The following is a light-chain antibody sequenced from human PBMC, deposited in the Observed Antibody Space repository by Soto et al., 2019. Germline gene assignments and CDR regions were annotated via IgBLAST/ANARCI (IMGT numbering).Light chain of an antibody. CDR1: SSNIGSSS. CDR3: AAWDVSLNGLYV. J-gene: IGLJ1*01. CDR2: NNN. V-gene: IGLV1-44*01. Sequence: QSVLTQPPSASGTPGQRVTISCSGSSSNIGSSSVNWYQQLPGTAPKLLIYNNNQWPSGVPDRFSGSKSGTSASLAISGLQSEDEADYYCAAWDVSLNGLYVFGTGPKLTVL.